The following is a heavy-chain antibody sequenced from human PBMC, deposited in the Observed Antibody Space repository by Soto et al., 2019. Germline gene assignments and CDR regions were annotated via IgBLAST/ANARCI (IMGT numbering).Heavy chain of an antibody. J-gene: IGHJ4*02. CDR1: GYGFTTYG. CDR2: ISAHNGNT. CDR3: ARGRYGDY. D-gene: IGHD1-1*01. Sequence: QVHLVQSGAEVKKPGASVKVSCKGSGYGFTTYGITWVRQAPGQGLEWMAWISAHNGNTNYAQKLQGRVTVTRDTSTSTAYMERRSLRSDDTAVYYCARGRYGDYWGQGALVTVPS. V-gene: IGHV1-18*01.